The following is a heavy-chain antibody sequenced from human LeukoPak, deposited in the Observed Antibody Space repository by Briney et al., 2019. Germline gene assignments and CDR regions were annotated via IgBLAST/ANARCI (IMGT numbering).Heavy chain of an antibody. D-gene: IGHD3-22*01. V-gene: IGHV3-11*01. CDR3: ARVRLTYYYDSSGSYSFDY. CDR2: ISSSGSTI. Sequence: GGSLRLSCAASGFTFGDYYMSWIRQAPGKGLEWVSYISSSGSTIYYADSVKGRFTISRDNAKNSLYLQMNSLRAEDTAVYYCARVRLTYYYDSSGSYSFDYWGQGTLVTVSS. J-gene: IGHJ4*02. CDR1: GFTFGDYY.